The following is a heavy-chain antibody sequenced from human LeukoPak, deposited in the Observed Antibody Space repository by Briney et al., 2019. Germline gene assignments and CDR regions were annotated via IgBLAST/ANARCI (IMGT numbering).Heavy chain of an antibody. CDR2: ISASGGTT. CDR3: AKDFHGDFPYFFDY. Sequence: GGSLRLSCAASGFTFSNFAMSWVRQAPGKGLEWVTSISASGGTTYYADSVKGRFTISRDNSKNTFNLQMNSLRAEDTALYYCAKDFHGDFPYFFDYWGQGTLVTVSS. V-gene: IGHV3-23*01. J-gene: IGHJ4*02. CDR1: GFTFSNFA.